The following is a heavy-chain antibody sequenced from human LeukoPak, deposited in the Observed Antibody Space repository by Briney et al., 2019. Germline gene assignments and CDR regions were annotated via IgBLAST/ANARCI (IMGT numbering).Heavy chain of an antibody. CDR1: GGSFSGYY. J-gene: IGHJ5*02. CDR2: INHSGST. D-gene: IGHD4-11*01. CDR3: ARTTVTKRQAQNWFDP. Sequence: SETLSLTCAVYGGSFSGYYWSWIRQPPGKGLEWIGEINHSGSTNYNPSLKSRVTISVDTSKNQFSLKLSSVTAADTAVYYCARTTVTKRQAQNWFDPWGQGTLVTVSS. V-gene: IGHV4-34*01.